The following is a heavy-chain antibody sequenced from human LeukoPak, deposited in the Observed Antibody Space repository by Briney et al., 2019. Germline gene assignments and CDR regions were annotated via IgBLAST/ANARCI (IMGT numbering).Heavy chain of an antibody. Sequence: SETLSLTCTVSGGSISSYYWSWIRQPPGKGLEWIAYISDIGSINYNPSLKSRVTISLDTSKNQFSLKLSSVIAADTAVYYCARVGSGSYAKVIYFDYWGQGTLVTVSS. V-gene: IGHV4-59*01. CDR3: ARVGSGSYAKVIYFDY. J-gene: IGHJ4*02. D-gene: IGHD1-26*01. CDR1: GGSISSYY. CDR2: ISDIGSI.